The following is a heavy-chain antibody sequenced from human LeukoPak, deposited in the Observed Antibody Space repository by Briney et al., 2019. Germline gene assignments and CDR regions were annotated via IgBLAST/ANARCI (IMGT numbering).Heavy chain of an antibody. D-gene: IGHD3-22*01. CDR2: ISWNSGSE. Sequence: PGGSLRLSCAASGFTFDDYAMHWVRQTPGKGLEWVAGISWNSGSEGYADSVKGRFTISRDNAKNSLYLRMNSLRADDTALYYCAKGSSGYYRSYFAYWGQGTLATVSS. CDR1: GFTFDDYA. CDR3: AKGSSGYYRSYFAY. J-gene: IGHJ4*02. V-gene: IGHV3-9*01.